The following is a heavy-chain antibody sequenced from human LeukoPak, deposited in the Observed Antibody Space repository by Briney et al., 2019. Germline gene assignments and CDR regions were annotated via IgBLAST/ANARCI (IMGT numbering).Heavy chain of an antibody. CDR1: GVSIFSSY. V-gene: IGHV4-59*12. CDR2: VHYSGST. CDR3: ATGRSIRYFDY. J-gene: IGHJ4*02. Sequence: SGTLSLTCTVSGVSIFSSYWNWVRQPPGKGLEWIGYVHYSGSTNYNPSLKSRVTISVDTSKSQFSLKLSSATAADTAVYYCATGRSIRYFDYWGQGTLLTVSS. D-gene: IGHD3-9*01.